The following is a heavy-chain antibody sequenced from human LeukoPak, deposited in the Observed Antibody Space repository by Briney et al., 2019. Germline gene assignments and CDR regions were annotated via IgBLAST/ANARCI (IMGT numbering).Heavy chain of an antibody. CDR3: ARVGDYGSGFDF. Sequence: GGSLRLSCAASGFTFSSYSMNWVRQAPGKGLEWVSYISSSGSTIYYADSVKGRFTISRDNAKNSLYLQMNSLRAEDTAVYYCARVGDYGSGFDFWGQGTLVTVSS. J-gene: IGHJ4*02. CDR2: ISSSGSTI. D-gene: IGHD3-10*01. CDR1: GFTFSSYS. V-gene: IGHV3-48*04.